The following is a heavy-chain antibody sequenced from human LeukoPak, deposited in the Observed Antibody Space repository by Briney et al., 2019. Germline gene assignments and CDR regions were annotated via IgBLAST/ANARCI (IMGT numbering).Heavy chain of an antibody. CDR1: GGSISSGGYS. CDR3: ARGIGYLQH. J-gene: IGHJ1*01. Sequence: SETLSLTCAVSGGSISSGGYSWSWIRQPPGKGLEWIGYIYHSGSTYYNPSLKSRVTISVDTSKNQFSLKLSSVTAADTAVYYCARGIGYLQHWGQGTLVTVSS. D-gene: IGHD2/OR15-2a*01. CDR2: IYHSGST. V-gene: IGHV4-30-2*01.